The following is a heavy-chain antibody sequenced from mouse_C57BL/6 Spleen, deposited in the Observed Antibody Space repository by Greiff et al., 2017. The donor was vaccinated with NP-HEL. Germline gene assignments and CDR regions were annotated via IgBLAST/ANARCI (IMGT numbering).Heavy chain of an antibody. V-gene: IGHV2-2*01. Sequence: QVQLKESGPGLVQPSQSLSITCTVSGFSLTSYGVHWVRQSPGKGLEWLGVIWSGGSTDYNAAFISRLSISKDNSKSQVFFKMNSLQADDTAIYYCARNYREAWFAYWGQGTLVTVSA. CDR3: ARNYREAWFAY. J-gene: IGHJ3*01. CDR2: IWSGGST. CDR1: GFSLTSYG.